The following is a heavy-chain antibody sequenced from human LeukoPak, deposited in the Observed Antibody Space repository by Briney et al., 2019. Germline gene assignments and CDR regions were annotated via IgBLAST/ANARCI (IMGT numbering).Heavy chain of an antibody. J-gene: IGHJ4*02. V-gene: IGHV3-21*01. CDR3: ARATPGLIGGRSFDY. Sequence: AGGSLRLSCVASGFTFITYSMNWVRQAPGKGLEWVSSISSSSDYIYYADSVKGRFTISRDNAKNSLYLQMNSLRAEDTAVYYCARATPGLIGGRSFDYWGQGTLVTVSS. CDR2: ISSSSDYI. CDR1: GFTFITYS. D-gene: IGHD2/OR15-2a*01.